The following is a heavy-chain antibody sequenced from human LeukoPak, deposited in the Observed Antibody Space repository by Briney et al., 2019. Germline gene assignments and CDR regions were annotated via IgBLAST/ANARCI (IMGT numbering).Heavy chain of an antibody. V-gene: IGHV3-23*01. CDR1: GFTFSNYA. CDR3: AKAPWTIFGVVPFDY. D-gene: IGHD3-3*01. CDR2: ISGSGGST. J-gene: IGHJ4*02. Sequence: PGGYLRLSCAASGFTFSNYAMRWVRQAPGKGLEWVSAISGSGGSTYYADSVKGRFTISRDNSKNTLYLQMNSLRAEDTAVYYCAKAPWTIFGVVPFDYWGQGTLVTVSS.